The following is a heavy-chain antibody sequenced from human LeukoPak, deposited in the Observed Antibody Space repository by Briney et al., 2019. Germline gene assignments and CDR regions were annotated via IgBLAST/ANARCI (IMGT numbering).Heavy chain of an antibody. J-gene: IGHJ4*02. D-gene: IGHD3-16*01. CDR3: AKVRYRLAETYIDY. V-gene: IGHV3-30-3*02. CDR1: GFTFSSYA. Sequence: GGPLRLSCAASGFTFSSYAMHWVRQAPGKGLEWAAVISYDGSNKYYADSVKGRFTISRDNSKNTLYLQMNSLRAEDTAVYYCAKVRYRLAETYIDYWGQGTLVTVSS. CDR2: ISYDGSNK.